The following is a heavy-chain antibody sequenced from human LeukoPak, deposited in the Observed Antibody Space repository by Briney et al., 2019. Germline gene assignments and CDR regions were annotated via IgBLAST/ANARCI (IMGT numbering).Heavy chain of an antibody. CDR2: IYGGGST. CDR3: ARHTPYSSSLGWFDP. CDR1: SGSISSSTYY. V-gene: IGHV4-61*02. D-gene: IGHD3-22*01. J-gene: IGHJ5*02. Sequence: PSETLSLTCTVSSGSISSSTYYWNWIRQPAGKGLEWIGLIYGGGSTNYNPSLKSRVTMSVDTSKNQFSLKLSSVTAADTAVYYCARHTPYSSSLGWFDPWGQGTLVTVSS.